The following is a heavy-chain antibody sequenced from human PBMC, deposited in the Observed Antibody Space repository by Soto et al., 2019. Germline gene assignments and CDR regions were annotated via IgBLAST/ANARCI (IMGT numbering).Heavy chain of an antibody. CDR2: ISCDGSDK. CDR1: GFTFSSYA. V-gene: IGHV3-30*18. CDR3: AKALGELSPESYDY. Sequence: QVQLVESGGGVVQPGRSLRLSCAASGFTFSSYAMHWVRQAPGKGLGWVAVISCDGSDKYYADSVKGRFTISRDNSKNTLNLQMNSLRADDTAVYYCAKALGELSPESYDYWGQGTLITVSS. J-gene: IGHJ4*02. D-gene: IGHD3-16*02.